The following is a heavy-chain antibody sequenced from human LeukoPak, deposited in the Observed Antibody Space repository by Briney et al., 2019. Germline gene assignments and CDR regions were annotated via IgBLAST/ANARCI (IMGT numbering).Heavy chain of an antibody. Sequence: RGSLRLSCAVSGLTFSGYAMSWVRQAPGKGLEWVSGISGSGGTTYYADSVKGRFTISRDNTKNTLYLQMNSLRAADTAVYYCATVVPGGRYYCYYYGMYVDDQGTTTTV. J-gene: IGHJ6*02. CDR1: GLTFSGYA. CDR3: ATVVPGGRYYCYYYGMYV. CDR2: ISGSGGTT. D-gene: IGHD2-15*01. V-gene: IGHV3-23*01.